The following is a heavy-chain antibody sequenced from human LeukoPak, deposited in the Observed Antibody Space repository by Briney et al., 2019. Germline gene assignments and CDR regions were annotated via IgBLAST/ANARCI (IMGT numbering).Heavy chain of an antibody. CDR1: GFTFSSYA. J-gene: IGHJ3*02. CDR2: ISGSGGST. Sequence: GGSLRLSCAASGFTFSSYAMSWVRQAPGKGLEWVSAISGSGGSTYYADSVKGRFTISRDNSKNTLYLQMNSLRAEDTAVYYCAKVRGTHGMGGLDAFDIWGQGTMVTVSS. V-gene: IGHV3-23*01. D-gene: IGHD3-16*01. CDR3: AKVRGTHGMGGLDAFDI.